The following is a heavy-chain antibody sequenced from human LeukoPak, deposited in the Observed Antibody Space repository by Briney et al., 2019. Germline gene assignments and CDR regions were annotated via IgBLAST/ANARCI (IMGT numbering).Heavy chain of an antibody. Sequence: GASVKVSCKASGYTFTSYDINWVRQATGQGLEWMGWMNPNSGNTGYAQKFQGRVTMTRDTSISTAYMELSRLRSDDTAVYYCARDNVDSSGYYPTDWGQGTLVTVSS. CDR1: GYTFTSYD. CDR3: ARDNVDSSGYYPTD. D-gene: IGHD3-22*01. CDR2: MNPNSGNT. V-gene: IGHV1-8*01. J-gene: IGHJ4*02.